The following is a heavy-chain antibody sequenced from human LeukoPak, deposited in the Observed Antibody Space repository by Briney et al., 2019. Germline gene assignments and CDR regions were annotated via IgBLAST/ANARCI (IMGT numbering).Heavy chain of an antibody. V-gene: IGHV1-18*01. J-gene: IGHJ4*02. Sequence: ASVKVSCTASGYTFTSYGISWVRQAPGQGLEWMGWISAYNGNTNYAQTLQGRVTMTTDTSTSTAYMELRSLRSDDTAVYYCARINSKWLAFDYWGQGTLVTVSS. CDR1: GYTFTSYG. CDR2: ISAYNGNT. CDR3: ARINSKWLAFDY. D-gene: IGHD6-19*01.